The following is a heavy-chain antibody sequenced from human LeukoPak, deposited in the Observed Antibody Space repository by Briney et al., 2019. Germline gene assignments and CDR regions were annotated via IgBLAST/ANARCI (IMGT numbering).Heavy chain of an antibody. D-gene: IGHD1-26*01. CDR1: GYTFSDYH. CDR2: INPNGGP. J-gene: IGHJ5*02. Sequence: GASVKVSCKASGYTFSDYHIHWVRQAPGEGLEWMAWINPNGGPNYAQKFQGRVTVTRDTSISTAYMELSRLTSDDTAVYYCARGVGSPNWFDHWGQGTLLTVSS. V-gene: IGHV1-2*02. CDR3: ARGVGSPNWFDH.